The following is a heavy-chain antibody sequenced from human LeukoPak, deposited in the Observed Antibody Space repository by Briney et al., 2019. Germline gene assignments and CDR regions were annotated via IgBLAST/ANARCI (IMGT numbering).Heavy chain of an antibody. D-gene: IGHD2-15*01. V-gene: IGHV1-69*13. J-gene: IGHJ4*02. CDR2: IIPIFGTA. CDR1: GGTFSSYA. CDR3: ARAYCSGGSCYKTYYFDY. Sequence: SVKVSCKASGGTFSSYAISWVRQAPGQGLEWMGGIIPIFGTANYAQKFQGRVTITADESTSTAYMELSSLRSEDTAVYYCARAYCSGGSCYKTYYFDYWGQGTLVTVSS.